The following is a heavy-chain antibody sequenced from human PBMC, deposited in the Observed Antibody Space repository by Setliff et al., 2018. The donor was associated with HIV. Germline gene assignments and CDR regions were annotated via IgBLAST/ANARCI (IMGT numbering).Heavy chain of an antibody. CDR2: TSHSGKT. CDR1: GGSISNSRYY. D-gene: IGHD2-2*01. Sequence: SETLSLTCTVSGGSISNSRYYWSWIRQPPGQGLEWIGETSHSGKTNYNPSLKSRVTISVDTSKNQFSLKLTSVTAADTAVYYCVTSSSWSSRLNFWGPGMLVTVSS. J-gene: IGHJ4*02. CDR3: VTSSSWSSRLNF. V-gene: IGHV4-39*07.